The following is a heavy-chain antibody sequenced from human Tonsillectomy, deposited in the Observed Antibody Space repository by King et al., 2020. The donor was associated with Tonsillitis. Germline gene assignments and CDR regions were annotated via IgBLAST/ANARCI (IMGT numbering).Heavy chain of an antibody. V-gene: IGHV4-34*01. CDR2: INHSGST. Sequence: VQLQQWGAGLLKPSETLSLTCAVYGGSFSGYYWSWIRQPPGKGLEWIGEINHSGSTNYNPSLKSRVTISVDTSNNQFSLKLSSVTAADTAVYYCARGNILTGYGYWGQGTLVTVSS. CDR1: GGSFSGYY. CDR3: ARGNILTGYGY. D-gene: IGHD3-9*01. J-gene: IGHJ4*02.